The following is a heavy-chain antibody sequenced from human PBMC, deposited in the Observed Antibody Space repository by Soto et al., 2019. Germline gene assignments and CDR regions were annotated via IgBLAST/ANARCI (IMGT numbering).Heavy chain of an antibody. Sequence: QVQLVQSGAEVKKSGASMKVSCKASGYTFTNYGVAWVRRAPGQGLEWMGWTSGNNGDTKYAQNLQNRVTMTTDTATNTAYMDVRSLRSDDTAVYYCVRGALAVSGTYDYGGQGTLVTVSS. J-gene: IGHJ4*02. CDR2: TSGNNGDT. CDR1: GYTFTNYG. V-gene: IGHV1-18*01. CDR3: VRGALAVSGTYDY. D-gene: IGHD6-19*01.